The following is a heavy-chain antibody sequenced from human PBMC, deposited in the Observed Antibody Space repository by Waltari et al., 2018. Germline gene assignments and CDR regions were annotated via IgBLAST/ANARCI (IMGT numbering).Heavy chain of an antibody. CDR2: IYYTGNT. D-gene: IGHD1-26*01. Sequence: QVQLQESGPGLVKPSETLSLTCTVSGGSIGRYYLSLIRHPPGKGLEWIGYIYYTGNTYFSPSLKSRVTMSVDTSKNQVSLRLISVTAADTAVYFCARRPAGATFDYWGPGALVTVSS. CDR3: ARRPAGATFDY. V-gene: IGHV4-59*01. J-gene: IGHJ4*02. CDR1: GGSIGRYY.